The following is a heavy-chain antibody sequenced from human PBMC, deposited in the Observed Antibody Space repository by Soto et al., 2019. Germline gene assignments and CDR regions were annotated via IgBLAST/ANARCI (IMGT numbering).Heavy chain of an antibody. CDR2: IIPIFGTA. Sequence: SVKVSCKASGGTFSSYAISWVRQAPGQGLEWMGGIIPIFGTANYAQKFQGRVTITADESTSTAYMELSSLRSEDTAVYYCARENGYYYDSSGYYFDYWGQGTLVTVSS. D-gene: IGHD3-22*01. CDR1: GGTFSSYA. J-gene: IGHJ4*02. V-gene: IGHV1-69*13. CDR3: ARENGYYYDSSGYYFDY.